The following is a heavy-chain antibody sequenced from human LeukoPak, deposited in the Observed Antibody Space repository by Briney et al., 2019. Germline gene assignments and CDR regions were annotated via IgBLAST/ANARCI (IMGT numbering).Heavy chain of an antibody. V-gene: IGHV4-39*07. D-gene: IGHD2-2*01. CDR1: GGSIGTTYY. CDR3: ARLQLRHCSRTSCANEFDY. CDR2: IYYNGNT. J-gene: IGHJ4*02. Sequence: PSETLSLTCSVSGGSIGTTYYWGVIRQPPGQGLEWIAAIYYNGNTYYKPSLKSRVIISVDKSKNQFSLKLTSVTAADTAVYYCARLQLRHCSRTSCANEFDYWGQGTLVTVSS.